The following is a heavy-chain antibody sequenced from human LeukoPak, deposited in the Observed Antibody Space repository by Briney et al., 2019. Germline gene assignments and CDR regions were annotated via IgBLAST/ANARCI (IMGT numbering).Heavy chain of an antibody. D-gene: IGHD2/OR15-2a*01. V-gene: IGHV3-23*01. J-gene: IGHJ5*02. CDR3: TKDAGPFYDWFDP. CDR2: IKDNSRNT. Sequence: GGSLRLSCAASGFSFSRYGMAWFRQIPGKGLEWVSTIKDNSRNTHYADSVKARFTISRDNSKNTLYLEMHSLRVEDTALYYCTKDAGPFYDWFDPWGPGTRVTVSS. CDR1: GFSFSRYG.